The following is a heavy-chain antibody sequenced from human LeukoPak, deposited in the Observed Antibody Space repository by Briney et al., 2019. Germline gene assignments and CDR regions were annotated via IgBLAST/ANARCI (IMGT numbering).Heavy chain of an antibody. J-gene: IGHJ4*02. CDR1: GFTFSNTW. Sequence: GRSLRLSCAACGFTFSNTWMYCVRQDPGKGLVWVSRIYNDETSATYADSVKGRFTISRDNAKNTLYLQMASLRVDDTAVYYCARGAPIDYWGQGTLVTVSS. CDR2: IYNDETSA. CDR3: ARGAPIDY. V-gene: IGHV3-74*01.